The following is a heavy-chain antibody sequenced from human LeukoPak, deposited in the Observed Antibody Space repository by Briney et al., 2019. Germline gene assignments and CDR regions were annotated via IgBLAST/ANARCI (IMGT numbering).Heavy chain of an antibody. CDR1: GGSFSGYY. V-gene: IGHV4-34*01. CDR3: GRVRWGGVSRDYYYMDV. D-gene: IGHD3-16*01. Sequence: TSETLSLTCAVYGGSFSGYYWSWTRQPPGKGLEGIGEINHSGSTYYNPSLKSRVTISVDTSKNQFSLKLSSLTAADTAGCDSGRVRWGGVSRDYYYMDVWGKGTTVTVSS. J-gene: IGHJ6*03. CDR2: INHSGST.